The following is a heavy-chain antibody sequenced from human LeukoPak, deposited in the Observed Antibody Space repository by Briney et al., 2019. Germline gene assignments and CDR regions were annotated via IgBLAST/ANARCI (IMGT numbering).Heavy chain of an antibody. V-gene: IGHV1-18*01. D-gene: IGHD5-12*01. CDR1: GYSFSSYG. CDR2: MSAYNDYT. CDR3: ARVRLPIVGTIGWFDL. J-gene: IGHJ5*02. Sequence: ASVKVSCKASGYSFSSYGITWVRQATGQGLEWMGWMSAYNDYTRYAQKFQDRVITTRDTSTSTAYMELTRLTSDDTAVYYCARVRLPIVGTIGWFDLWGQGTPVTVSS.